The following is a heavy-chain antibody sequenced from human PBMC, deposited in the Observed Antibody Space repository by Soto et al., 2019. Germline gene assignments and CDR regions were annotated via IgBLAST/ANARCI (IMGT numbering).Heavy chain of an antibody. CDR2: ISGSGGST. J-gene: IGHJ3*02. CDR1: GFTFSSYA. Sequence: EVQLLESGGGLVQPGGSLRLSCAASGFTFSSYAMSWVRQAPGKGLEWVSAISGSGGSTYYADSVKGRFTISRDNSKNTLYLQMNSLRAEDTAVYYCAKVPRDDLYCSGGSCYISTRVRADAFDIWGQGTMVTVSS. D-gene: IGHD2-15*01. CDR3: AKVPRDDLYCSGGSCYISTRVRADAFDI. V-gene: IGHV3-23*01.